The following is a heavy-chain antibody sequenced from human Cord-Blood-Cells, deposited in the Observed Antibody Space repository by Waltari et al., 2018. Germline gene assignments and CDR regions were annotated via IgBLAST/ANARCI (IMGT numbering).Heavy chain of an antibody. CDR2: INPSGGST. CDR3: ARGVGRSGSYYYYYGMDV. J-gene: IGHJ6*02. V-gene: IGHV1-46*01. Sequence: QVQLVQSGAEVKKPGASVKVSCKASGYTFTSYSMHWVRQAPGQGLEWMGIINPSGGSTSYAQKFQGRVTMTRDTSTSTVYMELSSLRSEDTAVYYCARGVGRSGSYYYYYGMDVWGQGTTVTVSS. D-gene: IGHD1-26*01. CDR1: GYTFTSYS.